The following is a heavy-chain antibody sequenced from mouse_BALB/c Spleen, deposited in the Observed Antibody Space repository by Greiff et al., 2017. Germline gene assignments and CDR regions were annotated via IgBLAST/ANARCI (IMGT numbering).Heavy chain of an antibody. CDR1: GYSFTSYW. CDR2: INPSTGYT. J-gene: IGHJ3*01. D-gene: IGHD2-4*01. Sequence: VQLQQSGAELAKPGDSVKMSCKVSGYSFTSYWLHWVKQRPGQGLEWLGYINPSTGYTEYNQKFKDKATLTADKSSSTAYMQLSSLTYEESAVYYRAKPTMSTRCFAYWGQGTLVTVSA. CDR3: AKPTMSTRCFAY. V-gene: IGHV1-7*01.